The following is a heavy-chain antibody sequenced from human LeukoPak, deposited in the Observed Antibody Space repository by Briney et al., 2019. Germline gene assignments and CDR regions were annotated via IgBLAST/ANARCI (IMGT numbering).Heavy chain of an antibody. D-gene: IGHD3-22*01. CDR3: VREWYYDSSGYDWFDP. J-gene: IGHJ5*02. CDR1: GGSVSDYY. CDR2: IYYTGT. Sequence: SETLSLTCTVSGGSVSDYYWSWIRQSPGKGLEWIGYIYYTGTSYNPSLKSRVTISADTSKNQFSLNLSSVTAADTPVYYCVREWYYDSSGYDWFDPWGQGTLVTVSS. V-gene: IGHV4-59*02.